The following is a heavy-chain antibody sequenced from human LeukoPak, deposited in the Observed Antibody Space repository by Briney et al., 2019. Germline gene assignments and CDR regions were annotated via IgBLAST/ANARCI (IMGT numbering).Heavy chain of an antibody. V-gene: IGHV3-48*01. Sequence: GGSLRLSCAASGFTFSSYSMNWVRQAPGKGLEWVSYISSSSSTIYYADSVKGRFTISRDNAKNSLYLQMNSLRAEDTAVYYCARGENGESYYYYYYMDVWGKGTTVTISS. J-gene: IGHJ6*03. D-gene: IGHD2-8*01. CDR1: GFTFSSYS. CDR3: ARGENGESYYYYYYMDV. CDR2: ISSSSSTI.